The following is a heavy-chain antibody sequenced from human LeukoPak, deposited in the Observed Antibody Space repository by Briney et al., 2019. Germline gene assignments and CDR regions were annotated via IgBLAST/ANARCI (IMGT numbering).Heavy chain of an antibody. CDR1: GYTFTGYY. V-gene: IGHV1-2*02. J-gene: IGHJ6*02. Sequence: GASVKVSCKASGYTFTGYYMHWVRQAPGQGLEWMGWINPNSGGTNYAQKFQGRDTMTRDTSISTAYMELSRLRSDDTAVYYCARGQDELLWFGEFDYYYYYGMDVWGQGTTVTVSS. D-gene: IGHD3-10*01. CDR2: INPNSGGT. CDR3: ARGQDELLWFGEFDYYYYYGMDV.